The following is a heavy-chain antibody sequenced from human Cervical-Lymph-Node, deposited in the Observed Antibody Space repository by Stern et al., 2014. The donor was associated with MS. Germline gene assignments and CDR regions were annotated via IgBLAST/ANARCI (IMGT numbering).Heavy chain of an antibody. V-gene: IGHV1-18*01. CDR2: ISANSGNT. Sequence: VQLVESGAEAMEPGASVKVSCKASGYTFPTNGISWVRQAPGQGLEWMGWISANSGNTNYAWNFQGRVTMTTDTSTTTAYMELRSLTSDDTAVYYCARDRDWNLDYWGQGTLVTVSS. D-gene: IGHD1-1*01. CDR3: ARDRDWNLDY. J-gene: IGHJ4*02. CDR1: GYTFPTNG.